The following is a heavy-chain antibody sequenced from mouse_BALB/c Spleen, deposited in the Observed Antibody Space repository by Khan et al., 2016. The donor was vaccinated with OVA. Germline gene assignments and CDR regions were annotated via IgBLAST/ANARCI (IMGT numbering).Heavy chain of an antibody. V-gene: IGHV5-6*02. Sequence: EVRLVESGGDLVKPGGSLKLSCAASGFTFSTYGMSWVRQTPDKRLEWVATVSTGGGYTYYPDSVKGRFTISRDNAKNTLYLQMSGLKSEDTAMFYCTRLAYYYDSEGFAYWGQGTLVTVS. J-gene: IGHJ3*01. D-gene: IGHD1-1*01. CDR3: TRLAYYYDSEGFAY. CDR1: GFTFSTYG. CDR2: VSTGGGYT.